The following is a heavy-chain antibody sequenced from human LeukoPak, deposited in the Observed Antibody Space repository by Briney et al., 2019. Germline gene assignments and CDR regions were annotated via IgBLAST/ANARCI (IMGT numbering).Heavy chain of an antibody. CDR3: ARGGNCSGGSCYSDRGWFDP. D-gene: IGHD2-15*01. CDR1: GGSISSYY. Sequence: SETLSLTCTVSGGSISSYYWSWIWQPAGKGLEWIGRIYTSGSTNYNPSLKSRVTISVDTSKSQFSLKLSSVTAADTAVYYCARGGNCSGGSCYSDRGWFDPWGQGTLVTVSS. V-gene: IGHV4-4*07. CDR2: IYTSGST. J-gene: IGHJ5*02.